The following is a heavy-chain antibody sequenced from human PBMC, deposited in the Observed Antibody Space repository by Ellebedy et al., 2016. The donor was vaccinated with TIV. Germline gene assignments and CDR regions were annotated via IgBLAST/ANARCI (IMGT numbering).Heavy chain of an antibody. J-gene: IGHJ4*02. CDR1: GFTFSSYG. V-gene: IGHV3-30*02. CDR2: IRYDGSNK. D-gene: IGHD3-22*01. Sequence: PGGSLRLSCAASGFTFSSYGMHWVRQAPGKGLEWVAFIRYDGSNKYYADSVKGRFTISRDNSKNTLYLQMNSLRAEDTAVYYCAKDFVDSSGYYYDEPDYWGQGTLVTVSS. CDR3: AKDFVDSSGYYYDEPDY.